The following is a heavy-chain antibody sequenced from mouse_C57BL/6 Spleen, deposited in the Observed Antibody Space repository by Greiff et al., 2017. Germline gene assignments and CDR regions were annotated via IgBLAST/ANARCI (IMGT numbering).Heavy chain of an antibody. CDR3: ARGGTRGDY. D-gene: IGHD3-3*01. V-gene: IGHV1-43*01. J-gene: IGHJ2*01. Sequence: EVQLQQSGPELVKPGASVKISCKASGYSFTGYYMHWVKQSSEKSLEWIGEINPSTGGTSYNQKFKGKATLTVDTSSSTAYMQLKSLTSEDSAVYYCARGGTRGDYWGQGTTLTVSS. CDR1: GYSFTGYY. CDR2: INPSTGGT.